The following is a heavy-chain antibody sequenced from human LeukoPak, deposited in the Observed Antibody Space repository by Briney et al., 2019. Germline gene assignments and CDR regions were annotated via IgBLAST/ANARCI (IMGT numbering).Heavy chain of an antibody. CDR2: IIPIFGTA. Sequence: SVKVSCKASGGTFSSYAISWVRQAPGQGLGWMGGIIPIFGTANYAQKFQGRVTITADESTSTAYMELSSLRAEDTAVYYCAKEPQDSSSWSPTFDYWGQGTLVTVSS. V-gene: IGHV1-69*13. D-gene: IGHD6-13*01. J-gene: IGHJ4*02. CDR3: AKEPQDSSSWSPTFDY. CDR1: GGTFSSYA.